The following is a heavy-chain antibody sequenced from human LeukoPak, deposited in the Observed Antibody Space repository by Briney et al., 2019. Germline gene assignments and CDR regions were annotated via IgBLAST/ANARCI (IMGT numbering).Heavy chain of an antibody. V-gene: IGHV3-23*01. CDR2: ISGSGGST. CDR3: AKSVGGSYQDY. Sequence: GGSLRLSCAASGFTFSNYGMSWVRQAPGKGLEWVSTISGSGGSTYYADSVKGRFTISRDNSKNTLYLQMNSLRAEDTAVYYCAKSVGGSYQDYWGQGTLVTVSS. J-gene: IGHJ4*02. D-gene: IGHD1-26*01. CDR1: GFTFSNYG.